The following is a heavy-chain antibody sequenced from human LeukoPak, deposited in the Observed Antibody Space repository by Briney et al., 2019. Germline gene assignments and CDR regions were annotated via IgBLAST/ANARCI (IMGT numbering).Heavy chain of an antibody. V-gene: IGHV3-74*01. Sequence: RGSLRLSCAASGFTFSSYWMHWVRHAPGKGLVWVSRMNNDGSSTIYADSVKGRFTISRDNAKNTLYLLMNSLRAEDTAVYYCARADGSGWLTYWGQGTLVTVSS. CDR3: ARADGSGWLTY. CDR2: MNNDGSST. CDR1: GFTFSSYW. D-gene: IGHD6-19*01. J-gene: IGHJ4*02.